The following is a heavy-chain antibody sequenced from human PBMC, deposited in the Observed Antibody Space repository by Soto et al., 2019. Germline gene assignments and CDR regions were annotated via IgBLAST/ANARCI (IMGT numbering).Heavy chain of an antibody. CDR2: IYTSGST. CDR1: GGSISSYY. V-gene: IGHV4-4*07. J-gene: IGHJ5*02. D-gene: IGHD3-3*01. Sequence: QVQLQESGPGLVKPSETLSLTCTVSGGSISSYYWSWIRQPAGKGLEWIGRIYTSGSTNYNPSLKVRVTMSVATYKNQFSLQLSSVTAADTAVYYCARVGSYYFWRGYPAYNWFAPWGQGSLVSVSS. CDR3: ARVGSYYFWRGYPAYNWFAP.